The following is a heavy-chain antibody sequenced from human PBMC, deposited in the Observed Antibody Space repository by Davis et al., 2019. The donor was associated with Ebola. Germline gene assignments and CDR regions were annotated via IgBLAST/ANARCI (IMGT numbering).Heavy chain of an antibody. CDR3: ASPGYSSSSGGDYYYYGMDV. Sequence: GESLKISCAASGFTFSSYSMNWVRQAPGKGLEWVSSISSSSSYIYYADSVKGRFTISRGNAKNSLYLQMNSLRAEDTAVYYCASPGYSSSSGGDYYYYGMDVWGQGTTVTVSS. D-gene: IGHD6-6*01. CDR1: GFTFSSYS. V-gene: IGHV3-21*01. CDR2: ISSSSSYI. J-gene: IGHJ6*02.